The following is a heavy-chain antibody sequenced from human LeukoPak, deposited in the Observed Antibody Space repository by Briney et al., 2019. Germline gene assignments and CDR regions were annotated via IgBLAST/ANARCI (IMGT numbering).Heavy chain of an antibody. CDR2: ISGSGGST. D-gene: IGHD3-16*01. V-gene: IGHV3-23*01. Sequence: GGSLRLSCAASGFTFSSYAMSWVRQAPGKGLEWVSAISGSGGSTYYADSVKGRFTISRDNSKNTLYLQMNSLRAEDTAVYYCAKARDYDYVWGSTQYYFDYWGQGTLVTVSS. J-gene: IGHJ4*02. CDR3: AKARDYDYVWGSTQYYFDY. CDR1: GFTFSSYA.